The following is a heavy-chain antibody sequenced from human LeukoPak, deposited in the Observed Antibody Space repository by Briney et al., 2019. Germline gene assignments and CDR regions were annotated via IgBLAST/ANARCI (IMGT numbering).Heavy chain of an antibody. Sequence: HPGGSLRLSCAASGFTFSSYAMSWVRQAPGKGLEWVSAISGSGGSTYYADSVKGRFTISRDNSKNTLYLQMNSLRAEDTAVYYCAKLVNYYDFWSGLDYWGQGTLVTVSS. V-gene: IGHV3-23*01. CDR1: GFTFSSYA. CDR2: ISGSGGST. CDR3: AKLVNYYDFWSGLDY. D-gene: IGHD3-3*01. J-gene: IGHJ4*02.